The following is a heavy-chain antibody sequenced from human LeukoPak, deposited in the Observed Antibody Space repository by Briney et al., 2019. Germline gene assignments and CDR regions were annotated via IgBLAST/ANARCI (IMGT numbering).Heavy chain of an antibody. Sequence: PGGSLRLSCTASGFTLSNFAMHWVRQSPDKGLQYVSAISTNGSKTLYADSVKGRFIISRDNSKNTLYLQMGSLRGEDTAVYYCARDSFYTGYDRGFGYWGQGTLVTVSS. V-gene: IGHV3-64*02. CDR1: GFTLSNFA. CDR3: ARDSFYTGYDRGFGY. CDR2: ISTNGSKT. D-gene: IGHD5-12*01. J-gene: IGHJ4*02.